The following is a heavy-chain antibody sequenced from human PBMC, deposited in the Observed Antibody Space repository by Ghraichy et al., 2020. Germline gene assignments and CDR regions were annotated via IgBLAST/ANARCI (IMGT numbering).Heavy chain of an antibody. CDR3: ARDRRQVNQEFDS. CDR1: GFTFSSHT. D-gene: IGHD1-14*01. J-gene: IGHJ4*02. V-gene: IGHV3-33*01. CDR2: IWYDGTVK. Sequence: GGSLRLSCAASGFTFSSHTMHWVRQAPGKGLEWVAVIWYDGTVKYYAESVKGRFIISRDNSKNTMYLQMNSLRAEDTALYHCARDRRQVNQEFDSWGQGTLVTVSS.